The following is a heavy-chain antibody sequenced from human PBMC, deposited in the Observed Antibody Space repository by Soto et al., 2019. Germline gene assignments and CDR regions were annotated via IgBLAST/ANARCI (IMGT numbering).Heavy chain of an antibody. CDR1: GGSISSGGYY. Sequence: QVQLQESGPGLVKPSQTLSLTCTVSGGSISSGGYYWTWIRQYPGQGLERIGFISYSGGTYYNPSLRSRVTISVDTSKIQFALRLSAGTAADAAVYVCARDNRGYGGNDYYYGMDVWGQGTTVTASS. CDR2: ISYSGGT. D-gene: IGHD6-25*01. CDR3: ARDNRGYGGNDYYYGMDV. V-gene: IGHV4-31*03. J-gene: IGHJ6*02.